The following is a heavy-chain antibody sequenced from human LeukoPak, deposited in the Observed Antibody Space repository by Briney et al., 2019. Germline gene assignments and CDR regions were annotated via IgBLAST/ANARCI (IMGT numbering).Heavy chain of an antibody. CDR3: AGDGWAYSYGGD. D-gene: IGHD5-18*01. CDR1: GFIFSNYW. Sequence: GGSLRLSCAASGFIFSNYWMSWVRQAPGKGLEWVANIKEDGSDKYYVDSVKGRFTISRDNAKNSLYLQMNSLRAEDTAVYYCAGDGWAYSYGGDWGQGTLVTVSS. J-gene: IGHJ4*02. V-gene: IGHV3-7*01. CDR2: IKEDGSDK.